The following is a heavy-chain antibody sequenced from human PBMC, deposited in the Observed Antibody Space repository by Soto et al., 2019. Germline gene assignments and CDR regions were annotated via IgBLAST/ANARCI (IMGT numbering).Heavy chain of an antibody. Sequence: GVSLRLSFAASGFTFSSYAMSWVRQAPGKGLEWVSAISGSGGSTYYADSVKGRFTISRDNSKNTLYLQMNSLRAEDTAVYYCAKGTVTDPVRLYYGMDVWGQGTTVTVSS. D-gene: IGHD4-4*01. CDR1: GFTFSSYA. J-gene: IGHJ6*02. CDR2: ISGSGGST. CDR3: AKGTVTDPVRLYYGMDV. V-gene: IGHV3-23*01.